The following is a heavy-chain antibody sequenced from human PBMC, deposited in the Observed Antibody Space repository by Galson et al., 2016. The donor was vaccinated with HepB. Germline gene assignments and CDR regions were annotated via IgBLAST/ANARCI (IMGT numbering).Heavy chain of an antibody. V-gene: IGHV3-7*03. Sequence: SLRLSCAASGFIFSSYGMHWVRQAPGKGLEWVASIKQDGSEKYYVDSVKGRFTISRDNAKNSLFLQMNGLRAEDTAVYYCARALSSSGWTYWYFDLWGRGTLVTVSS. CDR1: GFIFSSYG. D-gene: IGHD6-19*01. J-gene: IGHJ2*01. CDR2: IKQDGSEK. CDR3: ARALSSSGWTYWYFDL.